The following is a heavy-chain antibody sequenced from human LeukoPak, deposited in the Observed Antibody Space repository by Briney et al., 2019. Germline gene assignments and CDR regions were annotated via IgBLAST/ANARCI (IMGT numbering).Heavy chain of an antibody. V-gene: IGHV1-18*01. CDR1: GYTFTSYG. Sequence: ASVKVSCTSSGYTFTSYGIIWVRQAPGQGLEWMGWISAYNGNTNYAQKLQGRVTMTTDTSTSTAYMELRSLRSDDTAVYYCARVKQQQLVLEWFDPWGQGTLVTVSS. CDR2: ISAYNGNT. CDR3: ARVKQQQLVLEWFDP. J-gene: IGHJ5*02. D-gene: IGHD6-13*01.